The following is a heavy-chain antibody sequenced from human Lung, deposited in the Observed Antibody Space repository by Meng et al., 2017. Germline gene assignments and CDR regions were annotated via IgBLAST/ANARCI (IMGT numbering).Heavy chain of an antibody. CDR3: ARDGGNYDFDY. D-gene: IGHD1-7*01. V-gene: IGHV1-2*06. CDR1: GYTFIDAY. J-gene: IGHJ4*02. CDR2: IIPSSGDA. Sequence: QVRLVQLGTRGKEPGASVKPCCRASGYTFIDAYVHWVRQAPGQGLEWIGRIIPSSGDANSAQKFLGRVTLTWDTSISTAYMELSSLRSDDTAIYYCARDGGNYDFDYWGQGTLVTVSS.